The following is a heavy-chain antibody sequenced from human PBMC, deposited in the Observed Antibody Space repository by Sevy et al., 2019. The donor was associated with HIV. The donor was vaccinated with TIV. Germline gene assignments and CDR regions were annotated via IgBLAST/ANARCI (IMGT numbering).Heavy chain of an antibody. D-gene: IGHD4-17*01. J-gene: IGHJ4*01. V-gene: IGHV3-33*01. CDR2: IWFDGSNT. Sequence: GGSLRLSCAASGFTFSSFGMHWVRQAPGKGLEWVAVIWFDGSNTYYADSVKSRFTISREIAKNTLHLQMDSLRAEDTAVYYCARDLEFYDSVDYGPAFMPDFWGHGTLVTVSS. CDR1: GFTFSSFG. CDR3: ARDLEFYDSVDYGPAFMPDF.